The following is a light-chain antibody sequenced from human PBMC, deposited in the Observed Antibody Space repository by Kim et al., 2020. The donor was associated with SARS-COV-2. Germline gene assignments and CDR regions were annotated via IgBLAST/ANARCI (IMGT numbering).Light chain of an antibody. J-gene: IGKJ2*03. V-gene: IGKV3-20*01. CDR2: GAS. Sequence: EIVLTQSPGTLSLSPGERATISCRASQSVASSYLAWYQHKPGLAPRLLIYGASNRATGIPDRFSGSGSGTDFTLTISRLEPEDSAVYYCQQYGRSLYSFGQGTKLEI. CDR3: QQYGRSLYS. CDR1: QSVASSY.